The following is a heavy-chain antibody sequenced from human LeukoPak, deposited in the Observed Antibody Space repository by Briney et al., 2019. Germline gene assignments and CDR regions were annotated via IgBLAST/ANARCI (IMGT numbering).Heavy chain of an antibody. CDR2: IYYSGST. CDR1: GGSISSYY. D-gene: IGHD5-18*01. J-gene: IGHJ4*02. Sequence: PSETLSLTCTVSGGSISSYYWSWIRQPPGKGLEWIGYIYYSGSTNYNPSLKSRVTISVDTSKNQFSLKLSSVTAADTAVYYCARAGYSYGKPTLDYWGQGTLVTVSS. V-gene: IGHV4-59*01. CDR3: ARAGYSYGKPTLDY.